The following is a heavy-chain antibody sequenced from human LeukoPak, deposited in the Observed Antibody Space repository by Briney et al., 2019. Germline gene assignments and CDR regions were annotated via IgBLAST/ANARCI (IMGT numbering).Heavy chain of an antibody. J-gene: IGHJ5*02. V-gene: IGHV1-69*13. CDR1: GGTFSSYA. CDR2: IIPIFGTA. CDR3: ARDRDYSNYRKSFDP. D-gene: IGHD4-11*01. Sequence: EASVKVSCKASGGTFSSYAISWVRQAPGQGLEWMGGIIPIFGTANYAQKFQGRVTITADESTSTAYMELSSLRSEDTAVYYCARDRDYSNYRKSFDPWGQGTLVTVSS.